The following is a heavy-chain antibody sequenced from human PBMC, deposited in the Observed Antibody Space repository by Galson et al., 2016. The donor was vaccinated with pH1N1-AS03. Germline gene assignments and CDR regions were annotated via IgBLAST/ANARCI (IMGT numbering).Heavy chain of an antibody. Sequence: SLRLSCAASGFTISSLTMHWVRQTPDKGLEWLAVISYDGSDRYYADSVKGRFTISRDNSKNTGYLQMNSLRGDDTAVYFCASRGGLRGASAVYGMDVWGRGTAVTVSS. V-gene: IGHV3-30*04. J-gene: IGHJ6*02. CDR2: ISYDGSDR. D-gene: IGHD1-26*01. CDR1: GFTISSLT. CDR3: ASRGGLRGASAVYGMDV.